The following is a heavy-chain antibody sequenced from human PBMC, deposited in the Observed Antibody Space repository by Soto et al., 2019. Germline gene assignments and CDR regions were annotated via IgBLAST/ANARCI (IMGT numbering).Heavy chain of an antibody. J-gene: IGHJ3*02. Sequence: QVQLQESGPGLVKPSGTLSLTCAVSGGSVSSSNWWSRVRQSPGKGLEWMGEIYHSGSAHYDPSLKSRATLSLDKSKNQFSLRLTSVTAADSAVYYCARVPGVVVSADDACDIWGPGTRVIVSS. CDR1: GGSVSSSNW. D-gene: IGHD2-21*02. V-gene: IGHV4-4*02. CDR3: ARVPGVVVSADDACDI. CDR2: IYHSGSA.